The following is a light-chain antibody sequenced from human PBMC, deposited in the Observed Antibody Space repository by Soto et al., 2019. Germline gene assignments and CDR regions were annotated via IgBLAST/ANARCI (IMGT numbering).Light chain of an antibody. J-gene: IGKJ1*01. CDR3: QQYNSYSSWT. V-gene: IGKV1-5*03. CDR2: KAS. CDR1: QSISSW. Sequence: DIQMTQSPSTLSASVGDRVTITCRASQSISSWLAWYQQKPGKAPKPLIYKASRLERGVPSRFSGSGSGTEFTLTIRSLQPDDFATYYCQQYNSYSSWTVGQGTKVDIK.